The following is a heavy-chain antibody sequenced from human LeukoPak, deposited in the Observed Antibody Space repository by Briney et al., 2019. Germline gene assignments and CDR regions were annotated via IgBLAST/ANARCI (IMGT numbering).Heavy chain of an antibody. CDR3: ARERLVRGVIGPSSEFDY. Sequence: GGSQRLSCAASGFTFSSYSMNWVRQAPGKGLEWVSSISSSSSYIYYADSVKGRFTISRDNAKNSLYLQMNSLRAEDTAVYYCARERLVRGVIGPSSEFDYWGQGTLVTVSS. CDR2: ISSSSSYI. D-gene: IGHD3-10*01. CDR1: GFTFSSYS. J-gene: IGHJ4*02. V-gene: IGHV3-21*01.